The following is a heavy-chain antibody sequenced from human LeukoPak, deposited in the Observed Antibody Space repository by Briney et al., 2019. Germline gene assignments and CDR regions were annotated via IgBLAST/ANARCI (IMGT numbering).Heavy chain of an antibody. V-gene: IGHV7-4-1*01. Sequence: ASVKVSCKASGYTFTSYAMNWVRQAPGQGLEWMGWINTNTGNPTYAQGFTGRFVFSLDTSVSTAYLQICSLKAEATAVYYCARAPEYCSSTSCYDGYFDYWGQGTLVTVSS. CDR1: GYTFTSYA. CDR2: INTNTGNP. CDR3: ARAPEYCSSTSCYDGYFDY. D-gene: IGHD2-2*01. J-gene: IGHJ4*02.